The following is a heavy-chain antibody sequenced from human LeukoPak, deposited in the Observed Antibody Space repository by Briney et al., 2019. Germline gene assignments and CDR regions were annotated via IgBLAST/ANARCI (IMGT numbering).Heavy chain of an antibody. CDR3: ASRPYYHYGMDV. J-gene: IGHJ6*02. Sequence: SETLSLTCAVSGGSISSSNWWSWVRQPPGKGLEWIGYIYYSGSTNYNPSLKSRVTISVDTSKNQFSLKLSSVTAADTVVYYRASRPYYHYGMDVWGQGTTVTVSS. V-gene: IGHV4-4*02. CDR2: IYYSGST. CDR1: GGSISSSNW.